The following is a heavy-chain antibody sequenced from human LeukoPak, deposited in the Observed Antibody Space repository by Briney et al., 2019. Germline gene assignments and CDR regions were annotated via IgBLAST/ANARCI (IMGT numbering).Heavy chain of an antibody. CDR1: GFTFDDYS. J-gene: IGHJ4*02. CDR2: INWNGGST. Sequence: GGSLRLSCAASGFTFDDYSMSWVRQAPGKGLEWVSGINWNGGSTGYADSVKGRFTISRDNAKNSLYLQMNSLRAEDTALYYCASITTGTTGDDYWGQGTLVTVSS. V-gene: IGHV3-20*04. D-gene: IGHD1-1*01. CDR3: ASITTGTTGDDY.